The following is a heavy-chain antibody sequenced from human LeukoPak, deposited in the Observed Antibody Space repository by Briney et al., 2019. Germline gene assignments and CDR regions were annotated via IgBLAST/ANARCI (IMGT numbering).Heavy chain of an antibody. CDR2: ISGGGGST. CDR3: AKADYDILTGPDY. Sequence: GESLRLSCAASGFTFTTYDMNWVRQAPGKGLEWISGISGGGGSTYYADSVKGRFTISRDNSKNTLYLQMNSLRAEDTAVYYCAKADYDILTGPDYWGQGTLVTVSS. D-gene: IGHD3-9*01. J-gene: IGHJ4*02. CDR1: GFTFTTYD. V-gene: IGHV3-23*01.